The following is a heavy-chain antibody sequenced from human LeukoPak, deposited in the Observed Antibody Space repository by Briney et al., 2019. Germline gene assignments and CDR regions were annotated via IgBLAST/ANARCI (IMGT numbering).Heavy chain of an antibody. V-gene: IGHV3-23*01. D-gene: IGHD5-12*01. CDR3: AKDDYSGYDQTFDY. CDR1: GFTFSSYA. Sequence: GGSLRLSCATSGFTFSSYAMSWVRQAPGKGLEWVSAISGSGGSTYYADSVKGRFTISRDNSKNTLYLQMNSLRAEDTAVYYCAKDDYSGYDQTFDYWGQGTLVTVSS. J-gene: IGHJ4*02. CDR2: ISGSGGST.